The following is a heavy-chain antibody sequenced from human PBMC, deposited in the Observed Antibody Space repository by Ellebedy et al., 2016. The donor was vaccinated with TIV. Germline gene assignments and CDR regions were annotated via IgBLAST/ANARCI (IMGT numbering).Heavy chain of an antibody. V-gene: IGHV3-66*01. CDR3: ASASFYDVDLSGWYFDI. J-gene: IGHJ2*01. Sequence: GESLKISCAASGFTVSSNYMNWVRQAPGKGLEWVSIISSTGTTYYADSVKGRFTLSKDNSKNTLNLQMTSLRVEDTAVYYCASASFYDVDLSGWYFDIWGRGTLVSVSS. CDR2: ISSTGTT. D-gene: IGHD3-10*02. CDR1: GFTVSSNY.